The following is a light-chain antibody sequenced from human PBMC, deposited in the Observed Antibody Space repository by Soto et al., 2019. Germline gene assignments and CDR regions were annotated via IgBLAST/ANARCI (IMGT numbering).Light chain of an antibody. V-gene: IGKV4-1*01. J-gene: IGKJ1*01. Sequence: IVVTQSPDSLAVSLGERATINCRSSQSALSSSTRKNYIAWYQQRVGQPPKLLIYWASTRQPGVPDRFTGRGSGTDFTLTISGLQAEDVAVYFCQQYHSFPWTFGQGTRVEIK. CDR2: WAS. CDR1: QSALSSSTRKNY. CDR3: QQYHSFPWT.